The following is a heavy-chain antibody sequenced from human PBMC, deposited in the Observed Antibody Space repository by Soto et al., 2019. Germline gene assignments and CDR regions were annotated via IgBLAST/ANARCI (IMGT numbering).Heavy chain of an antibody. Sequence: EVQLLESGGGLVQPGGSLRLSCSASGFIFSNYAMSWVRQAPGKGLEWVSSTSGGGGGTHSADSVKGRFTISRDNSKNTLHLQMNRLRAEDTAVYYCAKGSHYDILTAYHAFDFWGQGTLVTVSS. J-gene: IGHJ4*02. CDR1: GFIFSNYA. CDR3: AKGSHYDILTAYHAFDF. CDR2: TSGGGGGT. V-gene: IGHV3-23*01. D-gene: IGHD3-9*01.